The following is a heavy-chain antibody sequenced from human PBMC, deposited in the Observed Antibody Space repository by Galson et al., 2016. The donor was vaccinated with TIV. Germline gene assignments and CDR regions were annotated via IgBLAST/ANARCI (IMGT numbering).Heavy chain of an antibody. D-gene: IGHD2/OR15-2a*01. V-gene: IGHV1-24*01. Sequence: SVMVSCKVSGNSLNELVIHWVRQAPGKGLEWMGGFDPEVSKTVYAQMLQGRVTMAADTSRNTAYMELGSLRFEDTAVYYCATVAWFPGLSLDNWGQGTLVAVSS. CDR2: FDPEVSKT. CDR1: GNSLNELV. CDR3: ATVAWFPGLSLDN. J-gene: IGHJ4*02.